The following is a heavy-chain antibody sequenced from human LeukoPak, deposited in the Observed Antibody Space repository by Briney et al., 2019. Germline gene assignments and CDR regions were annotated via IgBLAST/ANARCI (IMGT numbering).Heavy chain of an antibody. CDR2: ISAYNGNT. J-gene: IGHJ3*02. CDR3: ARGGYYDSSGYDAFDI. V-gene: IGHV1-18*01. D-gene: IGHD3-22*01. Sequence: ASVKVSCKASGYTFTSYGISWVRQAPGQGLEWMGWISAYNGNTSYAQKLQGRVTMTTDTSTSTAYMELRSLRSDDTAVYYCARGGYYDSSGYDAFDIWGQGTMVTVSS. CDR1: GYTFTSYG.